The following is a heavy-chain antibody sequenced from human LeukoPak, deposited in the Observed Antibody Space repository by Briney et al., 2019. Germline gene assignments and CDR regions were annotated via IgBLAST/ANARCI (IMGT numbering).Heavy chain of an antibody. Sequence: GGSLRLSCAASGFTVSSNYMSWVRQAPGKGLEWVSVIYSGGSTYYADSVKGRFTISRDNSKNTLYLQMNSLRAEDTAVYYCARDQGFRFLGYMDVWGKGTTVTVSS. CDR1: GFTVSSNY. V-gene: IGHV3-53*01. D-gene: IGHD3-3*01. CDR3: ARDQGFRFLGYMDV. J-gene: IGHJ6*03. CDR2: IYSGGST.